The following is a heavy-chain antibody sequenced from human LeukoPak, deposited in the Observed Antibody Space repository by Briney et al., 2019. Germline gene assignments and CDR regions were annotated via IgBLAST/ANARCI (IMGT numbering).Heavy chain of an antibody. CDR3: ARDPAYYYDSSGYEAHNWFDP. V-gene: IGHV1-69*01. CDR2: IIPIFGTA. J-gene: IGHJ5*02. CDR1: GGTFSSYA. Sequence: SVKVSCKASGGTFSSYAISWVRQAPGQGLEWMGGIIPIFGTANYAQKFQGRVTITADESTSTAYMGLSSLRSEDTAVYYCARDPAYYYDSSGYEAHNWFDPWGQGTLVTASS. D-gene: IGHD3-22*01.